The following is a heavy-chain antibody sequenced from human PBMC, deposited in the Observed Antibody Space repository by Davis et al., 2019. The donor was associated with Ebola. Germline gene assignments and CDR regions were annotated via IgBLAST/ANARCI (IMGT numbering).Heavy chain of an antibody. CDR2: IYYSGST. Sequence: SETLSLTCTVSGGSISSYYWSWIRQPPGKGLEWIGYIYYSGSTNYNPSLKSRVTISVDTSKNQFSLKLSSVTAADTAVYYCARHPLWFRELLYENWFDPWGQGTLVTVSS. CDR1: GGSISSYY. V-gene: IGHV4-59*01. D-gene: IGHD3-10*01. J-gene: IGHJ5*02. CDR3: ARHPLWFRELLYENWFDP.